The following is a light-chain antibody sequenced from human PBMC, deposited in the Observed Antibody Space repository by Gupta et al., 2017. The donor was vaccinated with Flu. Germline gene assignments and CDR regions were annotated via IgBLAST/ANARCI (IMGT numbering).Light chain of an antibody. V-gene: IGKV3-15*01. Sequence: EIVMTQSPATLSVSPGETATLSYRASQSVLSNLAWYQQKPGKAPRLLIFAASTRATGIPARFIGSGSETDFTLTISNLQSEDFAVYYCQQYDNWPPYTFGQGTKLEMK. J-gene: IGKJ2*01. CDR2: AAS. CDR3: QQYDNWPPYT. CDR1: QSVLSN.